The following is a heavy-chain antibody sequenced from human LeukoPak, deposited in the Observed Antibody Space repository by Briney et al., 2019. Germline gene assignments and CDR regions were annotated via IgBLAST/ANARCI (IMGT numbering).Heavy chain of an antibody. CDR1: GFTFSSYS. V-gene: IGHV3-48*01. CDR3: AYSGSYYVVDAFDI. Sequence: GGSLRLSCAASGFTFSSYSMNWVRQAPGKGLEWVSYISSSSSTIYYADSVKGRFTISRDNAKNSLYLQMNSLRAEDTAVYYCAYSGSYYVVDAFDIWGQGTMVTVSS. CDR2: ISSSSSTI. J-gene: IGHJ3*02. D-gene: IGHD1-26*01.